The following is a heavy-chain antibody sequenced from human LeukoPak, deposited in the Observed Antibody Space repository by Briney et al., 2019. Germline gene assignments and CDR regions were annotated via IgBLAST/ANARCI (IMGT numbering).Heavy chain of an antibody. CDR3: AKAGGSSSSHYYYYMDV. CDR2: IYSGGNT. D-gene: IGHD6-6*01. Sequence: GGSLRLSCAASGFTVSSNYMSWVRQAPGKGVEGVSVIYSGGNTFYADFVKGQFTISRDNSKNTLYLQMNSLRAEDTAVYYCAKAGGSSSSHYYYYMDVWGKGTTVTVSS. CDR1: GFTVSSNY. V-gene: IGHV3-53*05. J-gene: IGHJ6*03.